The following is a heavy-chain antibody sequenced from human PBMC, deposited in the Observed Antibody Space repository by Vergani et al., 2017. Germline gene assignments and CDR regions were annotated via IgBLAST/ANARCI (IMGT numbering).Heavy chain of an antibody. V-gene: IGHV4-4*07. Sequence: VQLQESGPGLLKPSETLSLTCSVSGASISSYFWSWIRQPAGKGLEWLGRVHTDGTAYYNPSLRTRVRLSADLSQSQFSLKMTSLTAADTAVYFCASNPRLGGDVVDSWGQGTLVTVSS. CDR2: VHTDGTA. J-gene: IGHJ4*02. D-gene: IGHD3-16*01. CDR1: GASISSYF. CDR3: ASNPRLGGDVVDS.